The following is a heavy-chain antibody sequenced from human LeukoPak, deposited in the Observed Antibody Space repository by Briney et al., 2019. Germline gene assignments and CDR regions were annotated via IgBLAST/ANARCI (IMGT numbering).Heavy chain of an antibody. D-gene: IGHD2-21*02. J-gene: IGHJ3*01. V-gene: IGHV4-59*08. CDR1: GASITTYY. CDR3: ARHMSVTYDAFDL. Sequence: PSETLSLTCTVSGASITTYYWSWVRQPPGKGLEWIGYLYYSGSTNYNPSLDSRVTISVDTSKTQFSLELTSVTAADTAVYYCARHMSVTYDAFDLWGRGTMVTVSS. CDR2: LYYSGST.